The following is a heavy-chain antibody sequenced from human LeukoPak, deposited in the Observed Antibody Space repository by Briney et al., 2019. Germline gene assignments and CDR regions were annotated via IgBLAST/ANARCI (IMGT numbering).Heavy chain of an antibody. D-gene: IGHD2-2*01. V-gene: IGHV4-30-4*01. CDR3: ARGLVVPAAMPFDY. CDR2: IYYSGST. J-gene: IGHJ4*02. Sequence: PSETLSLTCTVSGGSISSGDYYWSWIRQPPGKGLEWIGYIYYSGSTYYNPSLKSRVTVSVDTSKNQFSLKLSSVTTADTAVYYCARGLVVPAAMPFDYWGQGTLVTVSS. CDR1: GGSISSGDYY.